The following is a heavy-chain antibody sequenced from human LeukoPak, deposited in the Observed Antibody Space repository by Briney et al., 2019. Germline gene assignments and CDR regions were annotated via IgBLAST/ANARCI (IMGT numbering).Heavy chain of an antibody. Sequence: GASVKVSCKASGYTFTSYDINWVRQATGQGREWMGWMNPNSGNTGYAQKFQGRVTITRNTSISTAYMELSSLRSEDTAVYYCAREEFRVFEDAFDIWGQGTMVAVSS. CDR2: MNPNSGNT. CDR1: GYTFTSYD. D-gene: IGHD3-3*01. CDR3: AREEFRVFEDAFDI. V-gene: IGHV1-8*03. J-gene: IGHJ3*02.